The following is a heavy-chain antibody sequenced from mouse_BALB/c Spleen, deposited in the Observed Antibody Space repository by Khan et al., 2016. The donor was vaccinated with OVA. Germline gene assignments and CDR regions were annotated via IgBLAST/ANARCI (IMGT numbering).Heavy chain of an antibody. V-gene: IGHV5-9-3*01. Sequence: EVELVESGGGLVKPGGSLKLSCAASGFTFSSYAVSWVRQTPEKRLEWVATINSDGAYTYYPDSVKGRFTIYRDNAMNTLDLQMSSLRAEDTAMYYCARHNFGPFAYWGQGTLVTVSA. CDR2: INSDGAYT. J-gene: IGHJ3*01. CDR3: ARHNFGPFAY. D-gene: IGHD1-3*01. CDR1: GFTFSSYA.